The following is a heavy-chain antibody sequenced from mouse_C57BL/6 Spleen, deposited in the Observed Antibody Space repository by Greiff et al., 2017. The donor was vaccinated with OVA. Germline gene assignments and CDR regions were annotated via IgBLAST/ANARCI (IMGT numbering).Heavy chain of an antibody. V-gene: IGHV6-6*01. CDR2: IRNKANNHAT. D-gene: IGHD1-1*01. CDR3: TSDGSSLGAMDY. Sequence: EVKLVESGGGLVQPGGSMELSCAASGFTFSDAWMDWVRQSPEKGLEWVAEIRNKANNHATYYAESVKGRFTISRDDSKSSVYLQMNSLRAEDTGIYYCTSDGSSLGAMDYWGQGTSVTVSS. J-gene: IGHJ4*01. CDR1: GFTFSDAW.